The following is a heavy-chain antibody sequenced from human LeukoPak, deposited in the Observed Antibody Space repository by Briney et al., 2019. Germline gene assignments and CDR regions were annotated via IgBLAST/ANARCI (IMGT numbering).Heavy chain of an antibody. CDR2: ISGSG. J-gene: IGHJ4*02. Sequence: GGSLRLSCAASGFTFSSYAMSWVRQAPGKGLEWLSIISGSGDSVKGQFTISRDNSKNTLYLQMNSLRAEDTAVYYCARVVRSYDFWSGYYSPHVDYWGQGTWSPSPQ. CDR1: GFTFSSYA. D-gene: IGHD3-3*01. CDR3: ARVVRSYDFWSGYYSPHVDY. V-gene: IGHV3-23*01.